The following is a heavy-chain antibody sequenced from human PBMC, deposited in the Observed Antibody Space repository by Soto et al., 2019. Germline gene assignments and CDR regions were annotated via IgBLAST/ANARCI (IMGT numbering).Heavy chain of an antibody. V-gene: IGHV3-15*07. CDR1: GLTFTNAW. D-gene: IGHD1-20*01. J-gene: IGHJ6*02. Sequence: EVQLVESGGGSGKPGGSLRLSCEASGLTFTNAWMTWVRQAPGKGLEWVGRIKSKTDGGTIDYAAPVKGRFSISRDDSKNTLYLQMNSLKTEDTAVYYCVNSGYYHGVDVWGQGTTVIVSS. CDR3: VNSGYYHGVDV. CDR2: IKSKTDGGTI.